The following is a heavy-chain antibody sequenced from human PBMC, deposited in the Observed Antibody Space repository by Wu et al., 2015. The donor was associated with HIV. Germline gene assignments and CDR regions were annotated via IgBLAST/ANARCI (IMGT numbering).Heavy chain of an antibody. Sequence: QVQLVQSGAEVKKPGASVKVSCKTSGYTFSNHYLHWVRQAPGQGFQWMGVINPSGGSISYAQKFQGRVTMTRDTATSTVYMELSSLRSDDTAVYYVLEDLGTLGTWKSFDFVGPRDKWSSSLQ. CDR2: INPSGGSI. V-gene: IGHV1-46*01. J-gene: IGHJ3*01. CDR3: LEDLGTLGTWKSFDF. D-gene: IGHD2-8*02. CDR1: GYTFSNHY.